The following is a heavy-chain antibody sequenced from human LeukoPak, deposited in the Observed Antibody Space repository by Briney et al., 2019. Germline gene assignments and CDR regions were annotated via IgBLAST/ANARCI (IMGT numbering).Heavy chain of an antibody. CDR3: AAEKDAYNNFDY. CDR1: GFTFSSYG. J-gene: IGHJ4*02. D-gene: IGHD5-24*01. V-gene: IGHV3-33*08. Sequence: GGSLRLSCAASGFTFSSYGMHWVRQAPGKGLEWVAVIWYDGSDKYYADSVKGRFTISRDNSKNTLYLQMNSLRAEDTAVYYCAAEKDAYNNFDYWGQGTLVTVSS. CDR2: IWYDGSDK.